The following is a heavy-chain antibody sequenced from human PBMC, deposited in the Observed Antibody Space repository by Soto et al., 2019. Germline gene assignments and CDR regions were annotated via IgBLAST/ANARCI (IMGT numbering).Heavy chain of an antibody. D-gene: IGHD6-13*01. CDR3: AKRLSYSSSWYYFDY. CDR1: GFTFSSYA. V-gene: IGHV3-23*01. J-gene: IGHJ4*02. Sequence: EVQLLESGGGLVQPGGSLRLSCAASGFTFSSYAMSWVRQAPGQGLEWVSAISSGGGNTYYADSVKGRFTISRDNSKNTLSLQMSSLRAEDTAVYYCAKRLSYSSSWYYFDYWGQGTLVTVSS. CDR2: ISSGGGNT.